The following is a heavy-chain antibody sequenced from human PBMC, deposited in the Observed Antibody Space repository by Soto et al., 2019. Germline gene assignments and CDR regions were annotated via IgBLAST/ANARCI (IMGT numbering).Heavy chain of an antibody. D-gene: IGHD1-26*01. CDR3: AGVDSGSYHFDY. Sequence: QVQLQESGPGLVKPSQTLSLTCTVSGDSISSGGYYWSWIRQHPGKGLEWMGYIYFSGSTYYNPSRESRVSISVDTSKNQVSLKLSSVTAADTAVYYCAGVDSGSYHFDYWGQGTLVTVSS. J-gene: IGHJ4*02. V-gene: IGHV4-31*03. CDR2: IYFSGST. CDR1: GDSISSGGYY.